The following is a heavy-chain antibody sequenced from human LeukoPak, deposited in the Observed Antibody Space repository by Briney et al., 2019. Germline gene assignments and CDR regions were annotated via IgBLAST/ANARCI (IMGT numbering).Heavy chain of an antibody. J-gene: IGHJ4*02. Sequence: PGGSLRLSCAASGFTFSDYYMSWIRQAPGKGLEWVSYISGSGSSTYYAHSVQRRFTIYRDNAKSSLHLQMNSLRAEDTAVYYCAKDSGYDWAYFDYWGQGTLVTVSS. D-gene: IGHD5-12*01. CDR1: GFTFSDYY. V-gene: IGHV3-11*01. CDR2: ISGSGSST. CDR3: AKDSGYDWAYFDY.